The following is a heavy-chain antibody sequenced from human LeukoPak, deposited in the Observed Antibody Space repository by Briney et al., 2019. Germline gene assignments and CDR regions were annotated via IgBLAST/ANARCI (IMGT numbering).Heavy chain of an antibody. CDR1: GGSISTYY. CDR2: IYYTGST. CDR3: ARVPRYYYGMDP. Sequence: SETLSLTCTVSGGSISTYYWSWIRQPPGKGLEWIGYIYYTGSTNYNPSLKSRVTISTDTFKNQFSLKLSSVTAADTAVYYCARVPRYYYGMDPWGQGTLVTVSS. D-gene: IGHD3-10*01. V-gene: IGHV4-59*08. J-gene: IGHJ5*02.